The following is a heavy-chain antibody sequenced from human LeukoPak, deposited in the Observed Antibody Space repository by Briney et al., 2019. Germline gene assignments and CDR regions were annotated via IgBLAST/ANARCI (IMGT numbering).Heavy chain of an antibody. D-gene: IGHD2-8*02. CDR1: GYTFPGHY. V-gene: IGHV1-2*02. CDR3: ARIQMGSTGFDY. Sequence: ASVKVSFKASGYTFPGHYIHWVRQAPGQGLEWMGWIDPNSGDTSYAQKFQGRVTMTRDTSISTASMDLTRLRSDDTAVYYCARIQMGSTGFDYWGQGTLVTVSS. CDR2: IDPNSGDT. J-gene: IGHJ4*02.